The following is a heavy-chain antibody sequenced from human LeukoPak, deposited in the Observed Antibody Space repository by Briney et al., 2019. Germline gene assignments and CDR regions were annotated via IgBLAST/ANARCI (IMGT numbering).Heavy chain of an antibody. CDR1: GFTFSNAW. CDR3: ATTVATIAGMDH. V-gene: IGHV3-15*01. D-gene: IGHD5-24*01. Sequence: GGSLTLSCAAPGFTFSNAWVTWVRQAPGKGLEWVGRIKSIASGATIDNAAPVRGRFTVSRDDSENMVYLHMNSLKTEDTAVYYCATTVATIAGMDHWGQGALVTVSS. J-gene: IGHJ4*02. CDR2: IKSIASGATI.